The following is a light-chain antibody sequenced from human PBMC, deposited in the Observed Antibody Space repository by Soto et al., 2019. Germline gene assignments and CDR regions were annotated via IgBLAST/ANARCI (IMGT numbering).Light chain of an antibody. CDR3: CSYAGSYTLGV. CDR2: DVS. Sequence: LAQPRSVSGSPGQSVTISCTGTSSDVGGYNYVSWYQQHPGKAPKLMIYDVSKRPSGVPDRFSGSRSGNTASLTISGLQAEDEADYYCCSYAGSYTLGVFGTGTRSPS. V-gene: IGLV2-11*01. CDR1: SSDVGGYNY. J-gene: IGLJ1*01.